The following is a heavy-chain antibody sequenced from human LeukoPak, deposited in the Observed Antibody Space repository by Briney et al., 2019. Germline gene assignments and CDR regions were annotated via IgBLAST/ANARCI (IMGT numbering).Heavy chain of an antibody. J-gene: IGHJ3*02. D-gene: IGHD4/OR15-4a*01. CDR2: ISSNGGST. V-gene: IGHV3-64*01. Sequence: RGSLRLSCAASGFTFSSYAMHWVRQAPGKGLEYVSAISSNGGSTYYANSVKGRFTISRGNSKNTLYLQMGSLRAEDMAVYYCARARGYGGLHDAFDIWGQGTMVTVSS. CDR1: GFTFSSYA. CDR3: ARARGYGGLHDAFDI.